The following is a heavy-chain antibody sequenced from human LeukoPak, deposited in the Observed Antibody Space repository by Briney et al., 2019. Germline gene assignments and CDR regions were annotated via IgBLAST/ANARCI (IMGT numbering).Heavy chain of an antibody. CDR3: ARSPAGDSSGYYYYYFDY. CDR1: GYTFTNYG. CDR2: INPNSGGT. V-gene: IGHV1-2*02. D-gene: IGHD3-22*01. Sequence: ASVKVSCKASGYTFTNYGISWVRKAPGQGLEWMGWINPNSGGTNYAQKFQGRVTMTRDTSISTAYMELSRLRSDDTAVYYCARSPAGDSSGYYYYYFDYWGQGTLVTVSS. J-gene: IGHJ4*02.